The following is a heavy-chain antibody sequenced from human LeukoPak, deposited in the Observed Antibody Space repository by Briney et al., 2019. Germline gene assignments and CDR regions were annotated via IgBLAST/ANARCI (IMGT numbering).Heavy chain of an antibody. D-gene: IGHD1-1*01. CDR3: ARGERRGPLYY. Sequence: GGSLRLSCAASGFIFKNHWMHWVRQSPGKGLVWVSRLSTDSTRENYADSVKGRFTVSRDNAKNTLYLQLNSLRVDDTAVYYCARGERRGPLYYWGQGTLVTVSS. CDR1: GFIFKNHW. CDR2: LSTDSTRE. J-gene: IGHJ4*02. V-gene: IGHV3-74*01.